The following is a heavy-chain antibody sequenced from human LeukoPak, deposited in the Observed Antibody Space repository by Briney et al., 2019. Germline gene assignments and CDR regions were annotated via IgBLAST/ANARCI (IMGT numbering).Heavy chain of an antibody. V-gene: IGHV3-7*01. D-gene: IGHD1-14*01. CDR1: GFTFDSYW. CDR3: TRDPLTQNDY. J-gene: IGHJ4*02. Sequence: GSLRLSRAASGFTFDSYWMSWVRQAPGKGLEWVANIKQDGNEKYYVDSVKGRFTIYRDNAENSLYLQMNSLRAEDTAVYYCTRDPLTQNDYWGQGTLVTVSS. CDR2: IKQDGNEK.